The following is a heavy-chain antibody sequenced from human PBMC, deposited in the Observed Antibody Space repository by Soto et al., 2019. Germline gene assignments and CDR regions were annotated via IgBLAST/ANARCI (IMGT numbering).Heavy chain of an antibody. V-gene: IGHV1-58*01. J-gene: IGHJ5*02. CDR1: GFTFTSSA. Sequence: QMQLVQSGPEVKKPGTSVKVSCKASGFTFTSSAVQWVRQARGQRLEWIGWIVVGSGNTNYAQKFQERVTITRDMSTSTAYMELSSLRSEDTAVYYCAVGGIAVADEGFDPWGQGTLVTVSS. CDR2: IVVGSGNT. CDR3: AVGGIAVADEGFDP. D-gene: IGHD6-19*01.